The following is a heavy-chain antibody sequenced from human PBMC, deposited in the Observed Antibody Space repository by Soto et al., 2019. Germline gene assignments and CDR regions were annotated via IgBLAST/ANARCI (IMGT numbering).Heavy chain of an antibody. Sequence: SETLSLTCTVSGGSISSYYWSWIRQPPGKGLEWIGYIYYSGSTNYNPSLKSRVTISVDTSKNHFSLKLSSVTAADTAVYYCARVNWHTWLHWYFDYGGQGTLVNVSS. J-gene: IGHJ4*02. D-gene: IGHD5-12*01. CDR1: GGSISSYY. CDR3: ARVNWHTWLHWYFDY. V-gene: IGHV4-59*01. CDR2: IYYSGST.